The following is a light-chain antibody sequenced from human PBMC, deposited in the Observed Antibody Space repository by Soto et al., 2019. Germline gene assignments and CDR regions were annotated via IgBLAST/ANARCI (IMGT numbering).Light chain of an antibody. CDR2: AAS. CDR3: QLLKSYPLP. V-gene: IGKV1-9*01. CDR1: QGISSY. Sequence: IQVNKSPDALSVSIRDSVTITGLASQGISSYLAWYQQKPCKAPKLLIYAASTLQSGVPSRFSGSGSGIDFTLTIGSLQPDDSASYYSQLLKSYPLPFGGGTRVDI. J-gene: IGKJ4*01.